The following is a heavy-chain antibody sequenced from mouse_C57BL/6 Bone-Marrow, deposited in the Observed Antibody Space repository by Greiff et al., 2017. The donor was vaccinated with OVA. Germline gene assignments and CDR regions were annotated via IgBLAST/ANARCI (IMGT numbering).Heavy chain of an antibody. CDR1: GYTFTDHY. CDR2: IYPGSGNT. Sequence: QVQLQQSGAEVVRPGASVKLSCKASGYTFTDHYINWVKQRPGQGLEWIARIYPGSGNTYYNEKFKGKATLTAEKSSNTAYMQLSSLTSEDSAVYFCARDDGYCFEYGGQGTTLTVSS. D-gene: IGHD2-3*01. J-gene: IGHJ2*01. CDR3: ARDDGYCFEY. V-gene: IGHV1-76*01.